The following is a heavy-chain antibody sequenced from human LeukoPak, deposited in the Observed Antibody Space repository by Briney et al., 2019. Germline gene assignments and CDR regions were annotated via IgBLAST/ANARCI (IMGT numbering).Heavy chain of an antibody. D-gene: IGHD3-3*01. J-gene: IGHJ6*02. Sequence: ASVKVSCKASGYTFTSYGISWVRQARGQRLEWIGWIVVGSGNTNYAQKFQERVTITRDMSTSTAYMELSSLRSEDTAVYYCAAHPVYYNFWRGTGNYYYGMDVWGQGTTVTVSS. CDR2: IVVGSGNT. CDR1: GYTFTSYG. V-gene: IGHV1-58*02. CDR3: AAHPVYYNFWRGTGNYYYGMDV.